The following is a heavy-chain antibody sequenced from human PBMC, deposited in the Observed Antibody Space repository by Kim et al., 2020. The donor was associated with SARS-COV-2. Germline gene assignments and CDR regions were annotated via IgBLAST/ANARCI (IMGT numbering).Heavy chain of an antibody. V-gene: IGHV3-23*01. Sequence: TYDADSVKGRFTISRDNSKNTLYLQMNSLRAEDTAVYYCAKVLAVGDADYWGQGTLVTVSS. D-gene: IGHD1-26*01. CDR2: T. J-gene: IGHJ4*02. CDR3: AKVLAVGDADY.